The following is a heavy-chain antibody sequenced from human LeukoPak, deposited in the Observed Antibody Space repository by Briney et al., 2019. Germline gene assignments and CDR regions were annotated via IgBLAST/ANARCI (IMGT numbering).Heavy chain of an antibody. CDR3: AKAGRYCSGGNCYLFDY. D-gene: IGHD2-15*01. J-gene: IGHJ4*02. Sequence: GGSLRLSCAASGFTVSSNYMSWVRQAPGKGLEWVSVIYSGGSTYYADSVKGRFTISRDNSKNTLYLQMNSLRAEDTAVYYCAKAGRYCSGGNCYLFDYWGQGTLVTVSS. CDR1: GFTVSSNY. V-gene: IGHV3-53*01. CDR2: IYSGGST.